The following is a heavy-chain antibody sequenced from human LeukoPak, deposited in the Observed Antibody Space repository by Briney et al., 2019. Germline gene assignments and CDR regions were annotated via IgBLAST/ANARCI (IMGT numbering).Heavy chain of an antibody. CDR3: AAALAIAVGGTTPGDY. J-gene: IGHJ4*02. V-gene: IGHV3-21*06. CDR1: GFTFSSHY. D-gene: IGHD6-19*01. Sequence: GGSLRLSCAASGFTFSSHYMDWVRQAPGKGLEWVSSITSSSSDIFYADSVKGRFTISRDNAKNSLYLKMNSLRVEDTAVYYCAAALAIAVGGTTPGDYWGQGTLVTVSS. CDR2: ITSSSSDI.